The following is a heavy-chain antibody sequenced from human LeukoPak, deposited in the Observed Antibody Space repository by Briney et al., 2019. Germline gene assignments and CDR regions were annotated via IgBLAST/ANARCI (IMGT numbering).Heavy chain of an antibody. J-gene: IGHJ4*02. CDR2: ISYDGSNK. V-gene: IGHV3-30*18. D-gene: IGHD3-10*01. CDR3: ANSRFGELLRGDY. Sequence: GGSLRLSCSASGFTFSYYSMNWVRQAPGKGLEWVAVISYDGSNKYYADSVKGRFTNSRDNSKNTLYLQMNSLRAEDTAVYYCANSRFGELLRGDYWGQGTLVTVSS. CDR1: GFTFSYYS.